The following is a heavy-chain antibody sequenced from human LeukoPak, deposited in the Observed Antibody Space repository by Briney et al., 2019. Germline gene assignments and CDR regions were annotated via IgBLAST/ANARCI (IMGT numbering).Heavy chain of an antibody. V-gene: IGHV3-53*01. J-gene: IGHJ1*01. D-gene: IGHD3-22*01. CDR2: IYSGGST. CDR1: GFTVSTNY. Sequence: GGSLRLSCAASGFTVSTNYMSWVRQAPGKGLECVSVIYSGGSTYYADSVKGRFTISRDNSKNTLYLQMNSLRAEDTAVFYCATHFYDSSAYSLEYFQHWGQGTLVTVSS. CDR3: ATHFYDSSAYSLEYFQH.